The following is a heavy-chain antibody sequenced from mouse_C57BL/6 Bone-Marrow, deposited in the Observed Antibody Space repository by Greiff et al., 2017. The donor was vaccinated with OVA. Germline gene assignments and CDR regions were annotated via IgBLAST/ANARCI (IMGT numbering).Heavy chain of an antibody. CDR3: ATQGPFYYGNYGWYFDV. CDR1: GYTFTSYG. V-gene: IGHV1-58*01. J-gene: IGHJ1*03. Sequence: VQLKESGAELVRPGSSVKMSCKTSGYTFTSYGINWVKQRPGQGLEWIGYIYIGNGYTEYNEKFKGKATLTSDTSSSTAYMQLSSLTSEDSAIYFCATQGPFYYGNYGWYFDVWGTGTTVTVSS. D-gene: IGHD2-1*01. CDR2: IYIGNGYT.